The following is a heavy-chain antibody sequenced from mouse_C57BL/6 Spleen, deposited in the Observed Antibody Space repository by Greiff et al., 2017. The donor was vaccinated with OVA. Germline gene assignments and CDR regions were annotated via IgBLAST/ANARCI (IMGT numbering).Heavy chain of an antibody. CDR2: ISYSGST. CDR1: GYSITSGYD. V-gene: IGHV3-1*01. Sequence: DVKLVESGPGMVKPSQSLSLTCTVTGYSITSGYDWHWIRHFPGNKLEWMGYISYSGSTNYNPSLKSRISITHDTSKNHFFLKLNSVTTEDTATYYCAREYYGRGFAYWGQGTLVTVSA. CDR3: AREYYGRGFAY. J-gene: IGHJ3*01. D-gene: IGHD1-1*01.